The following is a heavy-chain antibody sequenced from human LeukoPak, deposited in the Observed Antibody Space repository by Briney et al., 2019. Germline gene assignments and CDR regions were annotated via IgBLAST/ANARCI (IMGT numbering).Heavy chain of an antibody. V-gene: IGHV4-30-2*01. Sequence: PSENLSLTCTVSGGSFSSGGYYWSWIRQPPGKGLEWIGYIYHSGSTYYNPSLKSRVTISVDRSKNQFSLKLSSVTAADTAVYYCARGYCSSTSCYFDYWGQGTLVTVSS. CDR3: ARGYCSSTSCYFDY. CDR1: GGSFSSGGYY. D-gene: IGHD2-2*01. CDR2: IYHSGST. J-gene: IGHJ4*02.